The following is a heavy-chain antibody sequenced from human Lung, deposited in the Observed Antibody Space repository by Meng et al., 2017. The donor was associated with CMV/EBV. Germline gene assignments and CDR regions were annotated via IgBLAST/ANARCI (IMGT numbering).Heavy chain of an antibody. J-gene: IGHJ4*02. CDR1: GFTFSSYG. CDR2: IRYDGSNK. D-gene: IGHD3-22*01. Sequence: GGSLRLXXAASGFTFSSYGMHWVRQAPGKGLEWVAFIRYDGSNKYYADSVKGRFTISRDNSKNTLYLQMNSLRAEDTAVYYCARIVTGITMIVVALDYWGQRXLVTVSS. V-gene: IGHV3-30*02. CDR3: ARIVTGITMIVVALDY.